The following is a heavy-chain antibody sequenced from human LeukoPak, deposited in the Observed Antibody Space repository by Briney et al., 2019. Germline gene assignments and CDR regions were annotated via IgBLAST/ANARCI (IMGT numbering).Heavy chain of an antibody. Sequence: PGGSLRLSCAASGFTFSDYSMNWVRQAPGKGLEWVSYITTSSITIYYADSVKGRLTISRDNAKNSLYLQMNSLRAEDTAVYYCARGKFCSSTGCYGPFDYWGQGILVTVSS. CDR1: GFTFSDYS. V-gene: IGHV3-48*01. J-gene: IGHJ4*02. D-gene: IGHD2-2*01. CDR3: ARGKFCSSTGCYGPFDY. CDR2: ITTSSITI.